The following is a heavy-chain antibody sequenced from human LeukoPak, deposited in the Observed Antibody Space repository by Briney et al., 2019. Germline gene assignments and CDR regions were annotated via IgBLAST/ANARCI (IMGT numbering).Heavy chain of an antibody. CDR1: GGSISSGDYY. D-gene: IGHD2-2*01. J-gene: IGHJ6*02. CDR2: IYYSGST. Sequence: SETLSLTCTVSGGSISSGDYYWSWIRQPPGKGLEWIGYIYYSGSTYNNPSLKSRVTISVDTSKNQFSLKLSSVTAADTAVYYCAREGSGYCSSTSCPYYGMDVWGQGTTVTVSS. CDR3: AREGSGYCSSTSCPYYGMDV. V-gene: IGHV4-30-4*01.